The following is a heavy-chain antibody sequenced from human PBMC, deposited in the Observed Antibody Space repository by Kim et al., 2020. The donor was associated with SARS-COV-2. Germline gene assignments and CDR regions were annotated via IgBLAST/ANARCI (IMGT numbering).Heavy chain of an antibody. V-gene: IGHV3-21*01. CDR3: ASSPDGWLNWFDP. D-gene: IGHD5-12*01. J-gene: IGHJ5*02. CDR2: ISSSSSYI. Sequence: GGSLRLSCAASGFTFSSYSMNWVRQAPGKGLEWVSSISSSSSYIYYADSVKGRFTISRDNAKNSLYLQMNSLRAEDTAVYYCASSPDGWLNWFDPWGQGTLVTVSS. CDR1: GFTFSSYS.